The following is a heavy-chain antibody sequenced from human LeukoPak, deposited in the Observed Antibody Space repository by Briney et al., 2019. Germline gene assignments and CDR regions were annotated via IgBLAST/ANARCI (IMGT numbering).Heavy chain of an antibody. CDR1: GLNFDDSA. J-gene: IGHJ4*02. Sequence: GGSLRLSCVASGLNFDDSAMHWVRQAPGKGLEWVSLISADGGSTFSADSVKGRFSISRDNSKNSLYLQMNSLRSEHTGMYYCAKESGKFDYWGQGTLVAVSS. CDR2: ISADGGST. CDR3: AKESGKFDY. V-gene: IGHV3-43*02.